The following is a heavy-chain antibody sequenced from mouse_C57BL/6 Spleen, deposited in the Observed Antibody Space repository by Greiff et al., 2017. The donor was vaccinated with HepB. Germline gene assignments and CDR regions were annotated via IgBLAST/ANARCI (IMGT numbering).Heavy chain of an antibody. Sequence: VQLQQSGPELVKPGASVKMSCKASGYTFTDYNMHWVKQSHGKSLEWIGYINPNNGDTSYNQKFKGKATLTVNKSSSTAYMELRSLTSEDSAVYCCAKSCGYGYWGQGTLVTVSA. J-gene: IGHJ3*02. CDR1: GYTFTDYN. V-gene: IGHV1-22*01. CDR3: AKSCGYGY. CDR2: INPNNGDT. D-gene: IGHD1-2*01.